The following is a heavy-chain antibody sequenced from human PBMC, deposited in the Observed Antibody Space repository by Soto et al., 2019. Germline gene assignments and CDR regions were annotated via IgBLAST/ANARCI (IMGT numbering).Heavy chain of an antibody. J-gene: IGHJ4*02. V-gene: IGHV3-23*01. CDR3: AKDYTVAADPSSVILFEY. CDR1: GFTFNHYA. D-gene: IGHD2-15*01. CDR2: IIANGGT. Sequence: GGSLRLSCAASGFTFNHYAMSWVRQAPGKGLEWVSIIIANGGTFYADSVKGRFTISRDNSKNTVYLQMSSLRVEDTAIYYCAKDYTVAADPSSVILFEYWGQGALVT.